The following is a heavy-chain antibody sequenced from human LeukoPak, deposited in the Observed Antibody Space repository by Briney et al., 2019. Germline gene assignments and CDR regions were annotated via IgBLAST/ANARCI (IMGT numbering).Heavy chain of an antibody. Sequence: ASVKVSCKASGYTFTCYYMHWVRQAPGQGLEWMGWMNPNNGDTNYAQKFQGRVTMTRDTSISTAYMELSRLRSDDTAVYYCARGGRYYYGSGSYLYYYYMDVWGKGTTVTVSS. D-gene: IGHD3-10*01. CDR3: ARGGRYYYGSGSYLYYYYMDV. CDR1: GYTFTCYY. V-gene: IGHV1-2*02. CDR2: MNPNNGDT. J-gene: IGHJ6*03.